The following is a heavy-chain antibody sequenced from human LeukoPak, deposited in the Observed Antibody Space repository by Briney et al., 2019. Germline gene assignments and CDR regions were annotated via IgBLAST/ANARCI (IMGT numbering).Heavy chain of an antibody. CDR2: ISYDGSNK. CDR1: GFTFSSYA. Sequence: GRSLRLSCAASGFTFSSYAMHWVRQAPGKGLEWVAVISYDGSNKYYADSVKGRFTISRDNSKNTLYLQMNSLRAEDTAVYYCAKSTISSMSPWGQGTLVTVSS. CDR3: AKSTISSMSP. V-gene: IGHV3-30*18. J-gene: IGHJ5*02. D-gene: IGHD6-13*01.